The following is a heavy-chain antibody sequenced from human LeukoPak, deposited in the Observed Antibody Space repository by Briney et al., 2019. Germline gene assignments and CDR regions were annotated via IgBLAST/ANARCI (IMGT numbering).Heavy chain of an antibody. V-gene: IGHV3-23*01. CDR3: TGSSSWYGGTVDY. CDR1: GSTFSSYA. CDR2: ISVSGGST. D-gene: IGHD6-13*01. J-gene: IGHJ4*02. Sequence: GGSRSLSCAASGSTFSSYAMSWVRQAPGKGLEWVSAISVSGGSTYYADTVKGRFTISRDNSKNTLYLQMNSLRAEDTAVYYCTGSSSWYGGTVDYWGQGTLVTVSS.